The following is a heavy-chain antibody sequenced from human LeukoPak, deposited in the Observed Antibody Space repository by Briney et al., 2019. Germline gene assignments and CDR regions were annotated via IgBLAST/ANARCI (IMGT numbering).Heavy chain of an antibody. Sequence: SETLSLTCNVSGGSITSHSRNWIRQSPGKGLEWIGYTYYSGATNYSPSLKSRVTISLDTSKSQISLKLKSVTAADTAVYYCAREEGRTDAFDIWGQGTMVTVSS. CDR1: GGSITSHS. J-gene: IGHJ3*02. CDR3: AREEGRTDAFDI. CDR2: TYYSGAT. V-gene: IGHV4-59*11.